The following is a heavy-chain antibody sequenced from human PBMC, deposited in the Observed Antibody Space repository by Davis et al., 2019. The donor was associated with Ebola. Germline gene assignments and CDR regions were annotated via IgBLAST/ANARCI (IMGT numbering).Heavy chain of an antibody. CDR2: INAGKGNT. CDR1: GYTFTSFG. Sequence: ASVKVSCKASGYTFTSFGVHWVRQAPGQRLEWMGWINAGKGNTKYSQKFQGRVTFTRDTSASTVYMELSSLRSEDTAVYYCARDTSGIAVAGQWGQGTLVTVSS. J-gene: IGHJ4*02. CDR3: ARDTSGIAVAGQ. V-gene: IGHV1-3*01. D-gene: IGHD6-19*01.